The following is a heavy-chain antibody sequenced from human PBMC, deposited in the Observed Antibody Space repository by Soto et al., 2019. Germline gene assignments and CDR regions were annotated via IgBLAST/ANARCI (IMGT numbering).Heavy chain of an antibody. CDR3: ARDRPVDVVPTIPTYYYYMDV. CDR1: GLIFSSYS. D-gene: IGHD5-12*01. CDR2: IDSSSIYI. V-gene: IGHV3-48*01. Sequence: EVHLAESGGGLVQPGGSLRLSCAASGLIFSSYSMNWVRQAPGKGLDWVSYIDSSSIYIHYADFGRGRFPISRDNAKKSLFLQMDSLRVEDTAVYYCARDRPVDVVPTIPTYYYYMDVWGKGTTVTVSS. J-gene: IGHJ6*03.